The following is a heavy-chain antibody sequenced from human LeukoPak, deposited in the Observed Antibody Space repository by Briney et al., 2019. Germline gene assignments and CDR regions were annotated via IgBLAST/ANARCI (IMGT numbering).Heavy chain of an antibody. Sequence: SETLSLTCTVSGGSISSYYWSWIRQPPGKGLEWIGYIYYSGSTNYNPSLKSRVTISADTSKNQFSLKLSSVTAADTAVYYCARALVVVAATTGDAFDIWGQGTMVTVSS. CDR2: IYYSGST. D-gene: IGHD2-15*01. CDR3: ARALVVVAATTGDAFDI. J-gene: IGHJ3*02. V-gene: IGHV4-59*08. CDR1: GGSISSYY.